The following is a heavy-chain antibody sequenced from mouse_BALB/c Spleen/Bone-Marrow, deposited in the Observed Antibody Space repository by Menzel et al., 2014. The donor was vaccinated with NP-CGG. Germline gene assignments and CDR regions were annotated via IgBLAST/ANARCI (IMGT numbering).Heavy chain of an antibody. CDR2: SRNKANDYTT. J-gene: IGHJ1*01. D-gene: IGHD5-1*01. CDR3: ARYTYPGYFDV. V-gene: IGHV7-1*02. Sequence: EVKLVESGGGLVQPGGSLRLSCATSGFTFSDFCMEWVRQPPGKRLEWIAASRNKANDYTTEYSASVKGRFIVSRDTSQSILYLQMNALRAEDTAIYYCARYTYPGYFDVWGAGTTVTVSS. CDR1: GFTFSDFC.